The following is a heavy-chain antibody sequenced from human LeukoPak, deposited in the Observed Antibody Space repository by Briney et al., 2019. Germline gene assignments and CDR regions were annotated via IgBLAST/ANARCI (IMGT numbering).Heavy chain of an antibody. CDR3: ASHVGSTRNFDY. Sequence: GGSLRLSCAASGFIFNKHAMSWVRQAPGKGLEWVSSISSTSKYVYYADSVKGRFTVSRDNAKNSLFLQMNSLRAEDTAVYYCASHVGSTRNFDYWGQGTLVTVSS. V-gene: IGHV3-21*01. J-gene: IGHJ4*02. D-gene: IGHD2-2*01. CDR1: GFIFNKHA. CDR2: ISSTSKYV.